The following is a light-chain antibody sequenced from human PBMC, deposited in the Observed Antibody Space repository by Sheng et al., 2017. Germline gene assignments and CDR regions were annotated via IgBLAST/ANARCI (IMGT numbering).Light chain of an antibody. V-gene: IGKV3-20*01. CDR2: VHP. J-gene: IGKJ4*01. CDR1: QSVSSSY. Sequence: EIVLTQSPGTLSLSPGERATLSCRASQSVSSSYLACTRRNLARLPGSSSMVHPAGPLASQTGSVAVGLGQTSTLTISRLEPEDFAVYYCQEYGSSLTFGGGTKVEIK. CDR3: QEYGSSLT.